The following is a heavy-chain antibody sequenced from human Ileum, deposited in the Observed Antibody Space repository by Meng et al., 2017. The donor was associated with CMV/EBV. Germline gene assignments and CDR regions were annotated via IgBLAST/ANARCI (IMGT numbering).Heavy chain of an antibody. CDR3: ARDNWGYDY. J-gene: IGHJ4*02. Sequence: QVGRVQSGTEVRKPGASVKVSCKTSGYTFTNHNIAWVRQAPGQGLEWMGWISVHHGNTDYAQKYQDRVTMTRDTSTNTAYMELRSLTSDDTAMYYCARDNWGYDYWGQGTLVTVSS. CDR2: ISVHHGNT. V-gene: IGHV1-18*01. D-gene: IGHD7-27*01. CDR1: GYTFTNHN.